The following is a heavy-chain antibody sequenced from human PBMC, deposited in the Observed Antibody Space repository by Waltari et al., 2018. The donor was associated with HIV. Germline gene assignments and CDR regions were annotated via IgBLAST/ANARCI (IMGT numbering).Heavy chain of an antibody. Sequence: EVQLVETGGGLIQPGGSLRLSCVASGFTVSSSQMSWCRQAPGKGPEWVSVIYSVGTRYYTDSVKGRFTISRDESKNTVNLQLNSLRAEDTAVYYCGRMMVRGVIMTGVDVWGQGTTVIVSS. V-gene: IGHV3-53*02. CDR3: GRMMVRGVIMTGVDV. J-gene: IGHJ6*02. CDR1: GFTVSSSQ. CDR2: IYSVGTR. D-gene: IGHD3-10*01.